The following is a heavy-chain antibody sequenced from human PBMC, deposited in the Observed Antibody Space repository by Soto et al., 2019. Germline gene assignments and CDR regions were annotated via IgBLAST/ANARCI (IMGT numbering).Heavy chain of an antibody. CDR1: GGTFSSYA. Sequence: VASVKVSCKASGGTFSSYAISWVRQAPGQGLEWMGGIIPIFGTANYAQKFQGRVTITADEYTSTAYMELSSLRSEDTAAYYCARDHRNSPVYYYGMDVWGQGTTVTVSS. V-gene: IGHV1-69*13. J-gene: IGHJ6*02. CDR3: ARDHRNSPVYYYGMDV. CDR2: IIPIFGTA. D-gene: IGHD1-1*01.